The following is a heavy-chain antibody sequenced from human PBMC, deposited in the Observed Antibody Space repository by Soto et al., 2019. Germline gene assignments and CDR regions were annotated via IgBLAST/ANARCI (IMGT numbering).Heavy chain of an antibody. D-gene: IGHD2-21*02. CDR1: GFTLSSYS. V-gene: IGHV3-74*01. Sequence: GGSLRLSCAASGFTLSSYSMNWVRQAPGQGLVWVSRMHSGGSSTTYADSVKGQFTISRDNAKNTLSLQMNSLRVEDTAVYYCARGDRGAFDLWGQGTMVTVS. CDR2: MHSGGSST. J-gene: IGHJ3*01. CDR3: ARGDRGAFDL.